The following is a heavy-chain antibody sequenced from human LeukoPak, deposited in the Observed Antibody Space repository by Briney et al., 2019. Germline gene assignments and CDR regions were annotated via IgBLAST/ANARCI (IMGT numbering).Heavy chain of an antibody. Sequence: GGSLRLSCVASGFTVISDDMSWVRQAPGKGLEWVSVIYSGGTIYTYYADSVKGRFTISRDNSKNTLYLQMNSLRAEDTAVYYCARGRYGSGSRYWYFDLWGRGTLVTVSS. D-gene: IGHD3-10*01. V-gene: IGHV3-53*01. CDR1: GFTVISDD. CDR2: IYSGGTIYT. CDR3: ARGRYGSGSRYWYFDL. J-gene: IGHJ2*01.